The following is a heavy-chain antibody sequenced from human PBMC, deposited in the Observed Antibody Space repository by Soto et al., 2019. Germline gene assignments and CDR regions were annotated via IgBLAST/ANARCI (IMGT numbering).Heavy chain of an antibody. D-gene: IGHD2-2*01. J-gene: IGHJ4*02. Sequence: GESLTIFSKCSGYSFAGYWIVWVHQMPGKGLEWMGIISPGDSDTRYSPSFQGQVTISADKSISTAYLQWSNLKASDTAMYYCARHYCSSTSCYSDYWGQGTLVTVSS. CDR1: GYSFAGYW. CDR2: ISPGDSDT. V-gene: IGHV5-51*07. CDR3: ARHYCSSTSCYSDY.